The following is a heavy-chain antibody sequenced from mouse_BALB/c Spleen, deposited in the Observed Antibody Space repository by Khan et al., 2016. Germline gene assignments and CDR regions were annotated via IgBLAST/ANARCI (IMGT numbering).Heavy chain of an antibody. CDR2: IHYSGTT. J-gene: IGHJ2*01. V-gene: IGHV3-1*02. Sequence: EVQLQESGPDLVKPSQSLSLTCTVTGYSITNGYNWHWIRQFPGNKLEWMGYIHYSGTTNYNPSLKSRISITRDTSKNQFFLQLNSVTTEDTATYFCAIWNYDHFDYWGQGTTLTVSS. CDR1: GYSITNGYN. CDR3: AIWNYDHFDY. D-gene: IGHD2-4*01.